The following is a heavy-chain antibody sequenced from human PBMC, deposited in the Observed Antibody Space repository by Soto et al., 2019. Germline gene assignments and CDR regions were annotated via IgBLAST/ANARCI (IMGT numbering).Heavy chain of an antibody. J-gene: IGHJ6*02. CDR2: ISYDGSNK. CDR1: GFTFSSYG. D-gene: IGHD2-2*01. CDR3: AKAFFVVVPAAMSYYYYGMDV. Sequence: QVQLVESGGGVVQPGRSLRLSCAASGFTFSSYGMHWVRQAPGKGLEWVAVISYDGSNKYYADSVKGRFTISRDNSKNTLYLQMNSLRAEDTAVYYCAKAFFVVVPAAMSYYYYGMDVWGQGTTVTVSS. V-gene: IGHV3-30*18.